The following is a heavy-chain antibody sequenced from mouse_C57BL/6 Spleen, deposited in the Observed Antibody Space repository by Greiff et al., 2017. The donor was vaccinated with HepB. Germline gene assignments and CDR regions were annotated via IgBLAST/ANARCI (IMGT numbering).Heavy chain of an antibody. CDR3: ARDRDYDYDVLMDD. CDR1: GFTFSSYA. J-gene: IGHJ4*01. Sequence: EVKLVESGGGLVKPGGSLKLSCAASGFTFSSYAMSWVRQTPEKRLEWVATISDGGSYTYYPDNVKGRFTISRDNAKNNLYLQMSHLKSEDTAMYYCARDRDYDYDVLMDDWGQGTSVTVSS. V-gene: IGHV5-4*01. CDR2: ISDGGSYT. D-gene: IGHD2-4*01.